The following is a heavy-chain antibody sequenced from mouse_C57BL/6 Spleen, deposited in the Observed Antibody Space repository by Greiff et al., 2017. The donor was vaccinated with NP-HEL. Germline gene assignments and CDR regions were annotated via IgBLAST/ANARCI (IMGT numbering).Heavy chain of an antibody. D-gene: IGHD1-2*01. Sequence: QVQLQQSGAELARPGASVKLSCKASGYTFTSYGISWVKQRTGQGLEWIGEIYPRSGNTYYNEKFKGKATLTADKSSSTAYMELLSLTSEDSAVYFCAREAVITAAVGHFDYWGQGTTLTVSS. J-gene: IGHJ2*01. CDR3: AREAVITAAVGHFDY. CDR1: GYTFTSYG. CDR2: IYPRSGNT. V-gene: IGHV1-81*01.